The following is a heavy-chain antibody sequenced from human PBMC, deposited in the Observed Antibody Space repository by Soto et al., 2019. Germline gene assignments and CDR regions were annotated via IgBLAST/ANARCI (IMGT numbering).Heavy chain of an antibody. V-gene: IGHV3-21*01. Sequence: EVQLVESGGGLVKPGGSLRLSCAASGFTFSSYSMNWVRQAPGKGLEWVSSISSSSSYIYYADSVKGRFTISRDNAKNSLYLQMNSLRAEDTAVYYCARDRYYDFWSGQPIYYYYYYMDVWGKGTTVTVSS. J-gene: IGHJ6*03. D-gene: IGHD3-3*01. CDR3: ARDRYYDFWSGQPIYYYYYYMDV. CDR2: ISSSSSYI. CDR1: GFTFSSYS.